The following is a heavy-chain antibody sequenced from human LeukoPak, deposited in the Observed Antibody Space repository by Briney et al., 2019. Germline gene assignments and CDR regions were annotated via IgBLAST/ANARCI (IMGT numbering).Heavy chain of an antibody. CDR1: GGSISSHY. CDR2: VHSSGGA. D-gene: IGHD3-10*01. CDR3: ARDSTAVRAWFGESPSLFDY. J-gene: IGHJ4*02. V-gene: IGHV4-59*08. Sequence: SETLSLTCTVSGGSISSHYWSWIRQPPGQGLEWIGYVHSSGGANYNPSLNSRVTMSVDTSKDRLSLRLSSVAAADTAVYYCARDSTAVRAWFGESPSLFDYWGQGTLVTVSS.